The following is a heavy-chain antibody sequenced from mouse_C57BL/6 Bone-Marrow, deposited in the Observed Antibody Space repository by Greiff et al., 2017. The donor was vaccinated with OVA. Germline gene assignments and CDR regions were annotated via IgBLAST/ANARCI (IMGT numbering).Heavy chain of an antibody. Sequence: VQLQQSVAELVRPGASVKLSCTASGFNIKNTYMHWVKQRPEQGLEWIGRIDPANGNTKYPPKFQGKATINADTASNTAYLQLRSLTSEDTAIYDCARGSSTTVVDWFAYWGQGTLVTVSA. V-gene: IGHV14-3*01. CDR2: IDPANGNT. CDR1: GFNIKNTY. J-gene: IGHJ3*01. D-gene: IGHD1-1*01. CDR3: ARGSSTTVVDWFAY.